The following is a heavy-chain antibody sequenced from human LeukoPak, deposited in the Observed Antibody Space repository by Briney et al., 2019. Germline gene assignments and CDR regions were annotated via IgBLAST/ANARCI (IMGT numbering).Heavy chain of an antibody. J-gene: IGHJ2*01. Sequence: SETLSLTCAVSGGSISGDYWSWIRQPAGKGLEWIGRFHTTGNTKYNPSLKSRVTMSADTSKNQFSLKLSSVTAADTAVYYCAREGPGHWYFDLWGRGTPATVSS. V-gene: IGHV4-4*07. CDR1: GGSISGDY. CDR3: AREGPGHWYFDL. CDR2: FHTTGNT.